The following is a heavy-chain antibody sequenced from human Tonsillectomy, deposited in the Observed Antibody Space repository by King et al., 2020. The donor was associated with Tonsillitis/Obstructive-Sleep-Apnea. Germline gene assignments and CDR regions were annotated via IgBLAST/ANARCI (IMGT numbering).Heavy chain of an antibody. V-gene: IGHV3-23*04. Sequence: VQLVESRGGLVQPGGSLRLSCAASGFTFSSYAMSWVRQAPGKGLEWVSAISGSGGSTYYADSVKGRFTISRDNSKNTLYLQMNSLRAEDTAVYYCAKVPSLTYCSGGSCTDAFDIWGQGTMVTVSS. CDR1: GFTFSSYA. D-gene: IGHD2-15*01. J-gene: IGHJ3*02. CDR3: AKVPSLTYCSGGSCTDAFDI. CDR2: ISGSGGST.